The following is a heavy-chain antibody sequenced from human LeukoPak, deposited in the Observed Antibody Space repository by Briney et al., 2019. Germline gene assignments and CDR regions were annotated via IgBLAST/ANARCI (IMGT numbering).Heavy chain of an antibody. V-gene: IGHV3-23*01. CDR2: ITYGNGDT. CDR1: GFSFSNYP. CDR3: AASSQITMIVVGPRGGDY. J-gene: IGHJ4*02. D-gene: IGHD3-22*01. Sequence: PGGSLRLSCEASGFSFSNYPMSWVRQAPGRGLEWISGITYGNGDTYYADSVKGRFTISRDNSKNTLYLQMNSLRAEDTAVYYCAASSQITMIVVGPRGGDYWGQGTLVTVSS.